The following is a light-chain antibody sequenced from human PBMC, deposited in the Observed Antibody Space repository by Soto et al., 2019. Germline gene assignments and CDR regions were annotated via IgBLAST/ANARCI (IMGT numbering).Light chain of an antibody. CDR3: QHYNSYSEA. Sequence: DIQMTQSPSSVSASVGDRVTISCQASQGISRSLAWYQQKPGKAPKLLIYAASSLQSGVPSRFSGSGFGTDFTLTISSLQPEDSAIYYCQHYNSYSEAFGQGTKVDIK. J-gene: IGKJ1*01. CDR1: QGISRS. V-gene: IGKV1D-16*01. CDR2: AAS.